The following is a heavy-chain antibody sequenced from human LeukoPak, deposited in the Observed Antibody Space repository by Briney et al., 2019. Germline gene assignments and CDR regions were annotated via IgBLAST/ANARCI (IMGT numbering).Heavy chain of an antibody. CDR1: GGSINNYY. V-gene: IGHV4-59*01. Sequence: SETLSLTCTVSGGSINNYYWSWIRQPPGKGLEWIGFIYYSGSTNYNPSLNSRVTISVDTSKNQFSLKLTSVTAADTAVYFCARGGYYGSGNDFRFDPWGQGTLVTVSS. J-gene: IGHJ5*02. CDR3: ARGGYYGSGNDFRFDP. D-gene: IGHD3-10*01. CDR2: IYYSGST.